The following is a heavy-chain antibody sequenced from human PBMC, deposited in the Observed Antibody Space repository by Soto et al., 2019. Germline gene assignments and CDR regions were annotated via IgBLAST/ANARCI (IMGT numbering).Heavy chain of an antibody. D-gene: IGHD6-19*01. J-gene: IGHJ5*02. Sequence: QVQLVQSGAEVKKPGASVKVSCKASGYTFTSYVIIWVRQATGQGLEWMGWMNPSTGNTDSAEKFQGRLTMTRNTSISTVYMELSSLSFEDTAVYYCARGRIIVAGGFDPWGQGTLVTVSS. CDR2: MNPSTGNT. CDR3: ARGRIIVAGGFDP. CDR1: GYTFTSYV. V-gene: IGHV1-8*01.